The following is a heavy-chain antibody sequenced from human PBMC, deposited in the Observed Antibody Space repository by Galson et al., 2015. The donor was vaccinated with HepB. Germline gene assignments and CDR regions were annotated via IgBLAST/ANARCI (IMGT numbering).Heavy chain of an antibody. CDR1: GYTFTGFY. J-gene: IGHJ4*02. CDR3: ARGGGIVGGTVDY. CDR2: INPNSGGT. Sequence: QSGAEVKKPGESLKISCKASGYTFTGFYIHWVRQAPGQGLEWMAWINPNSGGTNYAQKFQGRVTMTRDTSIRTAYMDLSSLRSDDTAVYYCARGGGIVGGTVDYWGQGTLVTVSS. D-gene: IGHD1-26*01. V-gene: IGHV1-2*02.